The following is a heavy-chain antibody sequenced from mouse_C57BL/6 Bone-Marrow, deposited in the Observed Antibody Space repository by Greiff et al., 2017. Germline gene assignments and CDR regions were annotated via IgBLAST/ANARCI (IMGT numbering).Heavy chain of an antibody. CDR2: IDPSDSET. V-gene: IGHV1-52*01. CDR1: GYTFTSYW. J-gene: IGHJ4*01. CDR3: AKGYYYGSSYGYYAMYY. D-gene: IGHD1-1*01. Sequence: QVQLQQPGAELVRPGSSVKLSCKASGYTFTSYWMHWVKQRPIQGLEWIGNIDPSDSETHYNHKFKDKATLAVDKSSSTAYMQLSSLTSEDSAVYYCAKGYYYGSSYGYYAMYYWGQGTSATVSS.